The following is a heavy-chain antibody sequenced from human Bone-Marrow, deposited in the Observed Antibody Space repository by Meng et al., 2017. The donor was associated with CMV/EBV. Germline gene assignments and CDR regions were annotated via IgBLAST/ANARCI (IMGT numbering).Heavy chain of an antibody. CDR1: GFTFSSYS. CDR2: ISSSSSYI. J-gene: IGHJ6*02. Sequence: GESLKITCAASGFTFSSYSMNWVRQAPGKGLEWVSSISSSSSYIYYADSVKGRFTISRDNAKNSLYLQMNSLRAEDTAVYYCARDDGSSSHYYYYGMDVWVQGTTVTVSS. CDR3: ARDDGSSSHYYYYGMDV. V-gene: IGHV3-21*01. D-gene: IGHD6-6*01.